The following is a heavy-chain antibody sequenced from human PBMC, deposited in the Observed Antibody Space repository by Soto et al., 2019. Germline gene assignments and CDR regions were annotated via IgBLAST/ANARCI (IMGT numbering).Heavy chain of an antibody. D-gene: IGHD2-15*01. CDR1: GGTFSSYT. CDR3: ARGGYCSGGSCKPGYYYYMDV. CDR2: IITILGIA. Sequence: QVQLVQSGAEVKKPGSSVKVSCKASGGTFSSYTISWVRQAPGQGLEWMGRIITILGIANYAQKFQGRVTITADKSTSTAYMELSSLRSEDTAVYYCARGGYCSGGSCKPGYYYYMDVWGKGTTVTVSS. V-gene: IGHV1-69*02. J-gene: IGHJ6*03.